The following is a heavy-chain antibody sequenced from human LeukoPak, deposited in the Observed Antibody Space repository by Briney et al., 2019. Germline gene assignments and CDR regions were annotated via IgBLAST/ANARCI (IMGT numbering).Heavy chain of an antibody. CDR3: AGTYYYDSSGYSYFDY. V-gene: IGHV4-59*08. J-gene: IGHJ4*02. CDR2: IYYSGST. CDR1: GGSISSFY. Sequence: SETLSLTCNVSGGSISSFYLSWIRQPPGKGLEWIGYIYYSGSTNYNPSLKSRVTISVDTSKNQFSLKLSSVTAADTAVYYCAGTYYYDSSGYSYFDYWGQGTLVTVSS. D-gene: IGHD3-22*01.